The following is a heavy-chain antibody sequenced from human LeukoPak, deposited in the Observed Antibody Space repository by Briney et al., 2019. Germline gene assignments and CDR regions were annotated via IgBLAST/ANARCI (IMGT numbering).Heavy chain of an antibody. CDR2: IYYSGST. D-gene: IGHD3-9*01. CDR1: GGPISGSSYH. CDR3: ARSCPKVLRYFDWLLSPRYYFDY. J-gene: IGHJ4*02. Sequence: SETLSLTCTVSGGPISGSSYHWGWIRQPPGKGLEWIGSIYYSGSTYYNPSLKSRVTISVDTSKNQFSLKLSSVTAADTAVYYCARSCPKVLRYFDWLLSPRYYFDYWGQGTLVTVSS. V-gene: IGHV4-39*01.